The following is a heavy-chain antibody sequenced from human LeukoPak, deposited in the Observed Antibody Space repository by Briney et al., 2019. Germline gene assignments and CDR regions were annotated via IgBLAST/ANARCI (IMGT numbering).Heavy chain of an antibody. V-gene: IGHV3-21*01. J-gene: IGHJ4*02. CDR2: ISSSSSYI. CDR1: GFTFSSYS. D-gene: IGHD3-22*01. CDR3: ARLQDYYDSSGYPLGGYFDY. Sequence: GGSLRLSCAPSGFTFSSYSMNWVRQAPGKGLEWVSSISSSSSYIYYADSVKGRFTISRDNAKNSLYLQMNSLRAEDTAVYYCARLQDYYDSSGYPLGGYFDYWGQGTLVIVSS.